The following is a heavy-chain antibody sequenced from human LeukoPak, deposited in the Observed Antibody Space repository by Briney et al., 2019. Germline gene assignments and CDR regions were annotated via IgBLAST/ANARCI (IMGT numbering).Heavy chain of an antibody. V-gene: IGHV3-48*01. CDR3: ARDLTAARDWFDP. CDR2: IGSSSGTI. D-gene: IGHD6-6*01. J-gene: IGHJ5*02. Sequence: GGSPRLSCAASGFTFSSYSMNWVRQAPGKGLEWVSYIGSSSGTIYYADSVKGRFTISRDNAKNSLYLQMNSLRAEDTAVYYCARDLTAARDWFDPWGQGTLVTVSS. CDR1: GFTFSSYS.